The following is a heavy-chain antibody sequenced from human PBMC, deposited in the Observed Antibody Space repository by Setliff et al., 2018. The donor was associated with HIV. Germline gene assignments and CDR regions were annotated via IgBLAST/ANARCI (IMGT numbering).Heavy chain of an antibody. CDR1: GYTLTSYA. CDR2: INAGTGNT. Sequence: ASVKVSCKASGYTLTSYAMHWVRQAPGQRLEWMGLINAGTGNTKYSQNFQGRVTFSRDTSASTAYMELSSLRSEDTAVYYCARTVNDYGDYYFDYWGQGTLVTVSS. CDR3: ARTVNDYGDYYFDY. D-gene: IGHD4-17*01. J-gene: IGHJ4*02. V-gene: IGHV1-3*01.